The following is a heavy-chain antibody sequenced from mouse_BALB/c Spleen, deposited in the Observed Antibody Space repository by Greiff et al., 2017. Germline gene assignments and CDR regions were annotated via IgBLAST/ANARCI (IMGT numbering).Heavy chain of an antibody. D-gene: IGHD2-12*01. CDR3: ARYDAPGWFAY. Sequence: DVKLVESGGGLVQPGGSLRLSCAASGFTFTDYYMSWVRQPPGKALEWLGFIRNKANGYTTEYSASVKGRFTISRDNSQSILYLQMNTLRAEDSATYYCARYDAPGWFAYWGQGTLVTVSA. CDR1: GFTFTDYY. J-gene: IGHJ3*01. CDR2: IRNKANGYTT. V-gene: IGHV7-3*02.